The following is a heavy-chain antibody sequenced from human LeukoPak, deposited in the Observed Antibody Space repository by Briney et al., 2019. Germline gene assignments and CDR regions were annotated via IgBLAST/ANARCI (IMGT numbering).Heavy chain of an antibody. J-gene: IGHJ4*02. CDR2: ISYDGSNK. D-gene: IGHD6-19*01. V-gene: IGHV3-30*18. CDR3: AKDRGSYSSGGEQTN. CDR1: GFTFSSYG. Sequence: GGSLRLSCAASGFTFSSYGMHWVRQAPGKGLEWVAVISYDGSNKYYADSVKGRFTISRDNSKNTLYLQMNSLRAEDTAVYYCAKDRGSYSSGGEQTNWGQGTLVTVSS.